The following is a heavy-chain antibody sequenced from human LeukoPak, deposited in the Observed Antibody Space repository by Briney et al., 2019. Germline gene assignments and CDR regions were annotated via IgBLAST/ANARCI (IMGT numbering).Heavy chain of an antibody. CDR1: GFTFSSYA. V-gene: IGHV3-30-3*01. J-gene: IGHJ4*02. CDR3: ARDPTLYSGSYYPFDY. CDR2: IPYDGSNK. D-gene: IGHD1-26*01. Sequence: GGSLRLSCAASGFTFSSYAMHWVRQAPGKGLEWVAVIPYDGSNKYYADSVKGRFTISRDNSKNTLYLQMNSLRAEDTAVYYCARDPTLYSGSYYPFDYWGQGTQVTVSS.